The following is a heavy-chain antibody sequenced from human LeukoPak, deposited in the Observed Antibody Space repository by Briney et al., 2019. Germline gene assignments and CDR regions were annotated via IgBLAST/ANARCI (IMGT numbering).Heavy chain of an antibody. V-gene: IGHV3-74*01. D-gene: IGHD6-13*01. CDR2: INTDGSTT. J-gene: IGHJ4*01. Sequence: GGSLRLYCAASGFTFNRYWMNWVRQAPGKGLVWVSRINTDGSTTSYADSVRGRFTISRDNAKNTLYLQMSSLRVEDTAEYYCARGVSGGFDCGGHGTSVTASS. CDR3: ARGVSGGFDC. CDR1: GFTFNRYW.